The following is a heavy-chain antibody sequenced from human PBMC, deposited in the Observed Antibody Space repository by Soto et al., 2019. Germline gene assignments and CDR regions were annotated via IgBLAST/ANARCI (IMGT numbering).Heavy chain of an antibody. CDR1: GFTFSSYW. CDR3: ARVRMYGDFWSGYYGAFDI. Sequence: GGSLRLSCAASGFTFSSYWMSWVRQAPGKGLEWVANIKQDGSEKYYVDSVKGRFTISRDNAKNSLYLQMNSLRAEDTAVYYCARVRMYGDFWSGYYGAFDIWGQGTMVTVSS. J-gene: IGHJ3*02. V-gene: IGHV3-7*01. CDR2: IKQDGSEK. D-gene: IGHD3-3*01.